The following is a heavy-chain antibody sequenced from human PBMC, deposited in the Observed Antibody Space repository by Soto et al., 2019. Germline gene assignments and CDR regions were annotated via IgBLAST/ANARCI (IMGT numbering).Heavy chain of an antibody. D-gene: IGHD3-9*01. Sequence: QVQLVQSGAEVKKPGASVKVSCKASGYTFTSYGISWVRQAPGQGLEWVGWISAYNGNTNYAQKLQGRVTMTTDTSTSTAYMELRSLRSDDTPVYYCAREGDYDILTGYYIIHYYYGMDAWCQGNTVTVPS. CDR1: GYTFTSYG. V-gene: IGHV1-18*01. J-gene: IGHJ6*02. CDR3: AREGDYDILTGYYIIHYYYGMDA. CDR2: ISAYNGNT.